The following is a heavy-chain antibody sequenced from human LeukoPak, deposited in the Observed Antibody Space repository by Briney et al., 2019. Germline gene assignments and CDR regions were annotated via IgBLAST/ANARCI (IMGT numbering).Heavy chain of an antibody. D-gene: IGHD7-27*01. V-gene: IGHV3-15*01. CDR1: GASFSAYY. CDR3: AAGLGTSDFDS. CDR2: FKTKIAGGTI. J-gene: IGHJ4*02. Sequence: ETLSLTCAVYGASFSAYYWTWIRQPPGKGLEWVGRFKTKIAGGTIDYAAPVRGRFTISRDDSRNTLYLQMSSLKTDDTAVYYCAAGLGTSDFDSWGQGTLVTVSS.